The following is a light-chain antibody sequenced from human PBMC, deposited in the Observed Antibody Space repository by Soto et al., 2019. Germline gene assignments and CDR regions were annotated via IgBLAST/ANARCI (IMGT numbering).Light chain of an antibody. V-gene: IGLV3-21*04. CDR2: YDD. Sequence: SYELTQSPSVSVAPGKTARITCGGNNIGSKNVQWYQQKPGQAPVLVIYYDDDRPSGIPERFSGSNSGNTATLTISRVEGGDEADYYCQVWHSSSDHVVFGGGTQLTVL. CDR1: NIGSKN. J-gene: IGLJ3*02. CDR3: QVWHSSSDHVV.